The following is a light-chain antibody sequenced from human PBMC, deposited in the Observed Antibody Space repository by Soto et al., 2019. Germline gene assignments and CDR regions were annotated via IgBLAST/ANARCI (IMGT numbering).Light chain of an antibody. V-gene: IGLV2-8*01. J-gene: IGLJ3*02. CDR3: SSAAGNNNKLV. Sequence: QSALTQPPSASGSPGQSVTISCTGTNSDVGGYNSVSWYQQHPGKAPKVLIYEVTKRPSGVPDRFSGSKSGNTASLTVSGLQADDEADYYCSSAAGNNNKLVFGGGTKLTVL. CDR2: EVT. CDR1: NSDVGGYNS.